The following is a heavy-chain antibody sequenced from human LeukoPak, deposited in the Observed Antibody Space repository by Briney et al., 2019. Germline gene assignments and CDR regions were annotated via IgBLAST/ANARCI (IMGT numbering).Heavy chain of an antibody. CDR3: AYLSASNTGAFDV. Sequence: ASVKVSCKASGGIFNSRALSWVRQAPGQGLEWMGGIIPMFRTANYGQKFQGRVTITADDSTSTGYMELSSLRSEDTAVFYCAYLSASNTGAFDVWGQGTVVTVSS. CDR1: GGIFNSRA. J-gene: IGHJ3*01. V-gene: IGHV1-69*13. CDR2: IIPMFRTA. D-gene: IGHD2-8*02.